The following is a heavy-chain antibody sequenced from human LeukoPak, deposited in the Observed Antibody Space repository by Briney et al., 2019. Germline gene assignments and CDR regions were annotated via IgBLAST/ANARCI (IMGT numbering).Heavy chain of an antibody. CDR3: AKSGYSGPYFYYGMDV. J-gene: IGHJ6*04. CDR1: GFTFSGYW. D-gene: IGHD5-12*01. Sequence: GGSLRLSCAASGFTFSGYWMTWVRQAPGKGLEWVSGISGDGLNTYYADSVKGRFSISRDNSKNTLYLQMSSLRAEDTATYYCAKSGYSGPYFYYGMDVWGKGTTVTVSS. V-gene: IGHV3-23*01. CDR2: ISGDGLNT.